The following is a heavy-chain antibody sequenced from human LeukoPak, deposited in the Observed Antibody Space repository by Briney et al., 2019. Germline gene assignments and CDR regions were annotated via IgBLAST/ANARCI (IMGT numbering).Heavy chain of an antibody. J-gene: IGHJ4*02. CDR3: TAGTGRTDFDY. Sequence: GGSLRLSCAASGFIFSNYAMSWVRQAPGKGLEWVGRTKSKIDGGTTDYAAPVKGRFTISRDDSKNMLYLQMNSLETEDTAVYYCTAGTGRTDFDYWGQGTLVTVSS. CDR1: GFIFSNYA. D-gene: IGHD6-13*01. CDR2: TKSKIDGGTT. V-gene: IGHV3-15*01.